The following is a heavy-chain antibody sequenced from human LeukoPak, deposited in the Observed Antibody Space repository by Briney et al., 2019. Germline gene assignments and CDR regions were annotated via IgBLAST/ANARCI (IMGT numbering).Heavy chain of an antibody. V-gene: IGHV3-30*02. J-gene: IGHJ4*02. CDR2: IRYDGSNK. CDR3: AEDRGTVTDLSDPFDY. D-gene: IGHD4-11*01. Sequence: GGSLRLSCAASGFTFSSYGMHWVRQAPGKGLEWVAFIRYDGSNKYYADSVKGRFTISRDNSKNTLYLQMNSLRAEDTAVYYCAEDRGTVTDLSDPFDYWGQGTLVTVSS. CDR1: GFTFSSYG.